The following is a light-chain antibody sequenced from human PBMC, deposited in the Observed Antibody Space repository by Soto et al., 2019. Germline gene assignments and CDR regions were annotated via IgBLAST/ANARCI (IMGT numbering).Light chain of an antibody. CDR2: GAS. J-gene: IGKJ2*01. Sequence: ETVMTQSPATLSVSPGERATLSCWDSPSVSSNLAWYQQIPGQAPRLLIYGASTRATGIPARFSGSGSGTEFTLTISNLQSEDFAVYYCQQYSNWPSFTFGQGTKLEIK. CDR1: PSVSSN. V-gene: IGKV3-15*01. CDR3: QQYSNWPSFT.